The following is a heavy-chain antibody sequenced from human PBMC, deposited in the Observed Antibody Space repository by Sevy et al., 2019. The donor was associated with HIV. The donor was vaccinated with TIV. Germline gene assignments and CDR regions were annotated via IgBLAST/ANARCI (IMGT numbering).Heavy chain of an antibody. CDR1: GLTFSSYA. CDR2: ISYDGSNK. Sequence: GGSLRLSCAASGLTFSSYAMHWVRQAPGKGLEWVAVISYDGSNKYYADSVKGRFTISRDNSKNTLYLQMNSLRAEDTAVYYCAREGAYCSSTSCYTRNYYGMDVWGQGTTVTVSS. D-gene: IGHD2-2*02. V-gene: IGHV3-30*04. CDR3: AREGAYCSSTSCYTRNYYGMDV. J-gene: IGHJ6*02.